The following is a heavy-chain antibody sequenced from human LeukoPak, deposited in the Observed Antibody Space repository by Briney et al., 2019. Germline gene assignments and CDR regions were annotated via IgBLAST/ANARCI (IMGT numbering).Heavy chain of an antibody. J-gene: IGHJ4*02. D-gene: IGHD4-17*01. CDR2: IFYGGST. CDR1: GASITGSSYY. CDR3: ARSATVTTGYFDY. Sequence: SETLSLTCTVSGASITGSSYYWGWIRQPPGKGLEWIGSIFYGGSTYYNPSLKSRVTISEDTSKNQFSLKLSSVTAADTAMHYCARSATVTTGYFDYWGQGTLVTVSS. V-gene: IGHV4-39*07.